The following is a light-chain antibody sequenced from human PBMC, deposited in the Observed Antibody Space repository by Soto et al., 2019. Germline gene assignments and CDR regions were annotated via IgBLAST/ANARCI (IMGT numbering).Light chain of an antibody. Sequence: QAVVTQPPSASGTPGQRVTISCSGSSSNTGTNYVYWYQQLPGTAPKLLIYRSNQRPSGVPDRFSASKSGTSASLAISGLRSEDEADYYCAAWDDSLSGPVFGGGTKLTVL. CDR2: RSN. CDR1: SSNTGTNY. J-gene: IGLJ2*01. V-gene: IGLV1-47*01. CDR3: AAWDDSLSGPV.